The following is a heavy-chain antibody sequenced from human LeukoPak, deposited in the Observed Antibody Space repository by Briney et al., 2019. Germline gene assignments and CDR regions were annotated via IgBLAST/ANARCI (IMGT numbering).Heavy chain of an antibody. V-gene: IGHV4-34*01. J-gene: IGHJ4*02. CDR2: IYHSGST. D-gene: IGHD3-10*01. Sequence: SETLSLTCAVYGGSFSGYYWSWIRQPPGKGLEWIGEIYHSGSTNYNPSLKSRVTISVDKSKNQFSLKLSSVTAADTAVYYCARVATHGVFDYWGQGTLVTVSS. CDR3: ARVATHGVFDY. CDR1: GGSFSGYY.